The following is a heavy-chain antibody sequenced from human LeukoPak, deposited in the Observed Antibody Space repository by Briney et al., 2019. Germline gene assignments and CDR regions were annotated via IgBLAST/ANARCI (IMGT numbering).Heavy chain of an antibody. Sequence: PSETLSLTCAVYGGSFSGYYWSWIRQHPGKGLEWIGYIYYRGSTYYNPSLKSRVTISVDTSKNQFSLKLSSVTAADTAVYYCARSSCGGDCYSDYWGQGTLVTVSS. CDR3: ARSSCGGDCYSDY. J-gene: IGHJ4*02. D-gene: IGHD2-21*02. V-gene: IGHV4-31*11. CDR1: GGSFSGYY. CDR2: IYYRGST.